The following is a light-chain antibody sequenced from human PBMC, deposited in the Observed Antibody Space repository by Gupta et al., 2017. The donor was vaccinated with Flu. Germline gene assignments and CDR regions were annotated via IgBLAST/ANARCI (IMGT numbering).Light chain of an antibody. CDR3: HQEYNIPLT. CDR2: LAS. Sequence: TQSPDSLAVSLGGRATINCKSSQSVLHSSNNKNYVAWYQLKPGQAPKLLIYLASTRASGVPDRFSGSVSGTDFTLTISSLQAEDVAAYYCHQEYNIPLTFGGGTKVEIK. J-gene: IGKJ4*01. V-gene: IGKV4-1*01. CDR1: QSVLHSSNNKNY.